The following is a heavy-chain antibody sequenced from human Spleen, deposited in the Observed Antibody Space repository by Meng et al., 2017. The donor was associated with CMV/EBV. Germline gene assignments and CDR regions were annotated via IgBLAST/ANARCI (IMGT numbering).Heavy chain of an antibody. CDR2: ISGSGGSR. CDR3: ARVGSYCGGDCYSGFDY. J-gene: IGHJ4*02. V-gene: IGHV3-23*01. D-gene: IGHD2-21*01. CDR1: GFTFSTYA. Sequence: GESLKISCAASGFTFSTYAMSWVRQAPGKGLEWVSAISGSGGSRYYADSVKGRFTISRDNSKNTLSLQMNSLRAEDTAVYYCARVGSYCGGDCYSGFDYWGQGTLVTVSS.